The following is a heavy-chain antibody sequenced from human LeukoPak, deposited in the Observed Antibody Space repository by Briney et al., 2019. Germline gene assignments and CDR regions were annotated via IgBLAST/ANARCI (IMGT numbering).Heavy chain of an antibody. CDR2: INPDSGDT. Sequence: ASVKVSCEASGYTFTGYYIHWVRQAPGQGLEWMGRINPDSGDTDYAQKFQGRVTMTSDTSISTAYMELSRLRSDDTAVYYCARDSLTTPTHHWGQGTLVSVSS. J-gene: IGHJ1*01. CDR3: ARDSLTTPTHH. CDR1: GYTFTGYY. D-gene: IGHD4-11*01. V-gene: IGHV1-2*06.